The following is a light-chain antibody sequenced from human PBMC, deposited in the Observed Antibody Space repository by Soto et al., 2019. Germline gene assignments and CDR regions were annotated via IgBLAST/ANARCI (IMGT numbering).Light chain of an antibody. CDR3: QRYGSSPT. Sequence: DIVLRGGPGTMSSSPEERASITCRASQSGISSYLARCRQKPGQAPRVLIYGASSRATGIPDRFSGSGSGTDFTLTISRLEPEDFSVYYCQRYGSSPTSGQGTKV. V-gene: IGKV3-20*01. J-gene: IGKJ1*01. CDR2: GAS. CDR1: QSGISSY.